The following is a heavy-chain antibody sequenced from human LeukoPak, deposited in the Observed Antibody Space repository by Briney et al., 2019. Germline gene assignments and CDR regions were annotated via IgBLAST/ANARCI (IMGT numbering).Heavy chain of an antibody. J-gene: IGHJ4*02. CDR2: IRYDGSNK. Sequence: GGSLRLSCAASGFTVSSNGMHWVRQAPGKGLEWVAFIRYDGSNKYYADFVKGRFTISRDNSKNTLYLQMNSLRAEDTAVYYCAKPVSMVRGVPDYWGQGTLVTVSS. CDR3: AKPVSMVRGVPDY. CDR1: GFTVSSNG. V-gene: IGHV3-30*02. D-gene: IGHD3-10*01.